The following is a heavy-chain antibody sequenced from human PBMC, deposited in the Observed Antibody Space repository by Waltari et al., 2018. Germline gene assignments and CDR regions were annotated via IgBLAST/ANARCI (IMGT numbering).Heavy chain of an antibody. CDR2: SNPNSGGT. CDR1: AYPFTGSH. V-gene: IGHV1-2*02. Sequence: QVQLVQPGAEGKKPGVSVQVSCKASAYPFTGSHMHWVGQAPGQGLEWMGWSNPNSGGTNYAQKFQGRVTMTRDTSISTADMELSRLRSDDTAVYYCARTMVRGVINGYWGQGTLVTVSS. J-gene: IGHJ4*02. D-gene: IGHD3-10*01. CDR3: ARTMVRGVINGY.